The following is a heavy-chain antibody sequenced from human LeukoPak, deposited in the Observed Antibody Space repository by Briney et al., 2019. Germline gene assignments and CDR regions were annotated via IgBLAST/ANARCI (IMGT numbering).Heavy chain of an antibody. CDR3: ARHGGSNCLTAFDI. J-gene: IGHJ3*02. Sequence: SETLSLICTVSGGSISSSSYYWGWIRQPPGKGLEWIGSIYYSGSTYYNPSLKSRVTISIDTSKNQFSLKLSSVTAADTAVYYCARHGGSNCLTAFDIWGQGTMVTVSS. CDR1: GGSISSSSYY. V-gene: IGHV4-39*01. CDR2: IYYSGST. D-gene: IGHD4-11*01.